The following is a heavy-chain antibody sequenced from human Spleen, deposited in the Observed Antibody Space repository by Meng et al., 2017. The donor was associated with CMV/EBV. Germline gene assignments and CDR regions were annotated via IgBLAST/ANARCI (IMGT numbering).Heavy chain of an antibody. D-gene: IGHD3-22*01. V-gene: IGHV1-18*01. CDR1: YTFPSYG. CDR3: ARDNYYDSSGPGDWFDP. J-gene: IGHJ5*02. CDR2: ISAYNGKT. Sequence: YTFPSYGVTWVRQAPGQGPEWMGWISAYNGKTHYAQNLQGRITMTTDTSTSTAYMELRSLRSDDTAVYYCARDNYYDSSGPGDWFDPWGQGTLVTVSS.